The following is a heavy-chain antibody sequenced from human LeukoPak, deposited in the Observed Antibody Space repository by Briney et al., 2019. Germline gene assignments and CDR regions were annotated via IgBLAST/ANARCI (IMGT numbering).Heavy chain of an antibody. D-gene: IGHD5-24*01. CDR2: IYTSGST. J-gene: IGHJ4*02. CDR1: GYSISSGYF. V-gene: IGHV4-38-2*02. Sequence: SETLSLTCNVSGYSISSGYFWGWVRQAPGKGLEWIGRIYTSGSTNYNPSLKSRVTMSVDTSKNQFSLKLSSVTAADTAVYYCARSADGYNSPELDYWGQGTLVTVSS. CDR3: ARSADGYNSPELDY.